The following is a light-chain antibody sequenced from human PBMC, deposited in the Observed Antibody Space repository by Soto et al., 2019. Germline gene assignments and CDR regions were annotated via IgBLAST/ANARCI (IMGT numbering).Light chain of an antibody. CDR1: QSISSW. CDR2: DAS. CDR3: QQYNSYCWT. Sequence: VQMTQSPSTLSASVGDRVTIACRASQSISSWLAWYQQKPGKAPKLLIYDASSLESGVPSRFSGRGSGTEFTLTISSLQPDDFAAYYCQQYNSYCWTFGQGTKVDNK. V-gene: IGKV1-5*01. J-gene: IGKJ1*01.